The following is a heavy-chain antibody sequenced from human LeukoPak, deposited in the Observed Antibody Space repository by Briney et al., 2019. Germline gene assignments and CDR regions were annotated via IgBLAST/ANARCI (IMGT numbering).Heavy chain of an antibody. CDR2: VHNSEYT. J-gene: IGHJ5*02. CDR1: GGSISGYY. D-gene: IGHD1-26*01. CDR3: ARHAIYSGGYSFWFDP. V-gene: IGHV4-59*08. Sequence: PSETLSLTCTVSGGSISGYYWSWIRQPPGKGLEWIAYVHNSEYTNHNPSLKSRASISVDTSKNLCSLRLTSVTAADTAVYYCARHAIYSGGYSFWFDPWGLGTLVTVS.